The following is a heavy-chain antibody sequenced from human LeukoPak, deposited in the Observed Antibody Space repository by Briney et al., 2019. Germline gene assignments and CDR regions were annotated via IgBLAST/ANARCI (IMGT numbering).Heavy chain of an antibody. D-gene: IGHD6-19*01. CDR2: INPNSGGT. V-gene: IGHV1-2*02. CDR3: ARESGSSGWYEDY. J-gene: IGHJ4*02. CDR1: GYTFTGYY. Sequence: ASVKVSCKASGYTFTGYYMHWVRQAPGQGLEWMGWINPNSGGTNYAQKFQGRVTMTRDTSISTAYMELSRLRSDDTAVYYCARESGSSGWYEDYWGQGTLVTVSS.